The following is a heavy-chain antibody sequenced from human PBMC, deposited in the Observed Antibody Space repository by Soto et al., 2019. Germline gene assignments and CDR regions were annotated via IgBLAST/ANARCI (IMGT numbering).Heavy chain of an antibody. CDR1: GFTFSSYS. D-gene: IGHD1-26*01. CDR3: ARVSYSGSYAQYYYYGMDV. J-gene: IGHJ6*02. CDR2: ISSSSSTI. V-gene: IGHV3-48*01. Sequence: GGSLRLSCAASGFTFSSYSMNWVRQAPGKGLEWVSYISSSSSTIYYADSVKGRFTISRDNSKNTLYLQMNSLRAEDTAVYYCARVSYSGSYAQYYYYGMDVWGQGTTVTVSS.